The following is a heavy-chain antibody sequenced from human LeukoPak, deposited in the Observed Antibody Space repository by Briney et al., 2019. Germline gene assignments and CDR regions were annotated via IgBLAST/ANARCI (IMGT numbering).Heavy chain of an antibody. J-gene: IGHJ4*02. CDR3: ATAPLLYGKVLFDY. CDR1: GYTLTELS. D-gene: IGHD4-17*01. CDR2: FDPEGGET. V-gene: IGHV1-24*01. Sequence: ASVKVSCKVSGYTLTELSMHWVRQAPGKGLEWMGGFDPEGGETIYAQKFQGRVTMTEDTSTDTAYMELSSLRSEDTAVYYCATAPLLYGKVLFDYWGQGTLVTVSS.